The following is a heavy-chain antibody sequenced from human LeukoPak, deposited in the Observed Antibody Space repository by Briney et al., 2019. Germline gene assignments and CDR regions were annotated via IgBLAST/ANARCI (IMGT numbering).Heavy chain of an antibody. Sequence: GGSLRLSCAASGFTFSSYSMNWVRQAPGKGLEWVSSISSSSSYIYYADSVKGRFTISRDNAKNSLYLQMNSLRAEDTAVYYCARDNHTVTTHFDYWGQGTLVTVSS. CDR1: GFTFSSYS. D-gene: IGHD4-11*01. CDR3: ARDNHTVTTHFDY. CDR2: ISSSSSYI. J-gene: IGHJ4*02. V-gene: IGHV3-21*01.